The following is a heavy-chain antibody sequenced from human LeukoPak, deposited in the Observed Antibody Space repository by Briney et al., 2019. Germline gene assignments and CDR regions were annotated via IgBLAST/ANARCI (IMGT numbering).Heavy chain of an antibody. CDR1: GYTFTIYY. V-gene: IGHV1-46*01. CDR3: ARDRWFGELLSAAGGDY. CDR2: INPSGGST. J-gene: IGHJ4*02. D-gene: IGHD3-10*01. Sequence: GASVTVSFKASGYTFTIYYMHWVRQAPGQGLEWMGIINPSGGSTSYAQKFQGRVTMTRDTSTSTVYMELSSLRSEDTAVYYCARDRWFGELLSAAGGDYWGQGTLVTVSS.